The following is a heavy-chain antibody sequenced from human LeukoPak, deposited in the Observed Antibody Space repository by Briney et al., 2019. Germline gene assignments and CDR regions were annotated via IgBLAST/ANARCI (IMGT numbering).Heavy chain of an antibody. J-gene: IGHJ4*02. CDR1: GYTFTSYG. D-gene: IGHD2-21*01. CDR2: ISAYNGNT. Sequence: ASVKVSCKASGYTFTSYGISWVRQAPGQGLEWMGWISAYNGNTNYAQKLQGRVTMTTDTSTSTAYMELRSLRSDDTAVYYCARDRRVAHDLDYWGREPWSPSPQ. CDR3: ARDRRVAHDLDY. V-gene: IGHV1-18*01.